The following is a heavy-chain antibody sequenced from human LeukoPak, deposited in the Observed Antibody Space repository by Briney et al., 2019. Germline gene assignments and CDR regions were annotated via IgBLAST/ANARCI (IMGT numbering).Heavy chain of an antibody. D-gene: IGHD2-15*01. V-gene: IGHV1-18*01. CDR1: GGTFSSYA. J-gene: IGHJ4*02. Sequence: ASVKVSCKASGGTFSSYAISWVRQAPGQGLEWMGWISAYNGDTTYAQNLQGRVTMTTDTSTSTAYMELRSLTSGDTAVYYCARGPYCSGGTCYSQFLDHWGQGTLVTVSS. CDR2: ISAYNGDT. CDR3: ARGPYCSGGTCYSQFLDH.